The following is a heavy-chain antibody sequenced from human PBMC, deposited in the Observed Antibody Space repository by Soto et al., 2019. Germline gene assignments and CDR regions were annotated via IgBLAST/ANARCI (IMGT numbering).Heavy chain of an antibody. CDR1: SYSISGGFY. J-gene: IGHJ5*02. CDR3: ARVTIFEYWFDP. Sequence: SEPLSLPCAVSSYSISGGFYWAWIRQPPGKGLEWIGNIYHSGSAHYNPSLKSRVTMSVDTSKNNFSLRLTSVTAADTAVYYCARVTIFEYWFDPWGQGILVTVSS. V-gene: IGHV4-38-2*01. D-gene: IGHD3-3*01. CDR2: IYHSGSA.